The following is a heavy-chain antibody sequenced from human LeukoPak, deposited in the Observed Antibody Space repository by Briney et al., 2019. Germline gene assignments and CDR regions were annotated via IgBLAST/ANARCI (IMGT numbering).Heavy chain of an antibody. CDR1: GYIFTDYA. V-gene: IGHV1-3*01. CDR3: ARGRGTSGSNRDFYYYYFMDV. CDR2: MNGGNGNT. Sequence: ASVKVSCKASGYIFTDYAIHWLRQAPGQRPEWMGWMNGGNGNTKYSQKFQGRITLIRDTSAATAYMELSSLRHDDLAVYYCARGRGTSGSNRDFYYYYFMDVWGKGTTVTVSS. D-gene: IGHD2-15*01. J-gene: IGHJ6*03.